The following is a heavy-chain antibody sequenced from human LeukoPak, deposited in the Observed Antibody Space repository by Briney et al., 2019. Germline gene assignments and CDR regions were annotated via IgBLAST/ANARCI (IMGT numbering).Heavy chain of an antibody. J-gene: IGHJ4*02. V-gene: IGHV4-59*01. CDR1: GGSISSYY. D-gene: IGHD1-26*01. Sequence: SETLSLTCTVSGGSISSYYWSWIRQPPGKGLEWIGYIYYSGSTNYNPSLKSRVTISVDTSKNQFSLKLSSVTAADTAVYYCARVRGHRGSYYVFDYWGQGTLVTVSS. CDR3: ARVRGHRGSYYVFDY. CDR2: IYYSGST.